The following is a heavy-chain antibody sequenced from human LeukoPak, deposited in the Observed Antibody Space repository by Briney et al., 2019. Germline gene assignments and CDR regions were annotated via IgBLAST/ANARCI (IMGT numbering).Heavy chain of an antibody. J-gene: IGHJ4*02. CDR1: GFSFSSYV. D-gene: IGHD1-26*01. CDR2: VSGSGGST. CDR3: ARAGSWSSRPYFDY. Sequence: GGSLRLSCAASGFSFSSYVMSWVRQAPGKGLEWVSAVSGSGGSTYSADSVKGWFTISRDNSKNMVYLQTSSLRAEDTAVYYCARAGSWSSRPYFDYWGQGILVSVSS. V-gene: IGHV3-23*01.